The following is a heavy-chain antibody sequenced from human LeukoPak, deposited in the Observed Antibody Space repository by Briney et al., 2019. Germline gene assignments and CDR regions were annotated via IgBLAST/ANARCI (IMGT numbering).Heavy chain of an antibody. V-gene: IGHV4-39*07. D-gene: IGHD6-13*01. J-gene: IGHJ4*02. Sequence: SETLSLACTVSGGSISGSNYYWAWIRQPPGKTLEWIGSAYYSGSTYYNPPLKGRVTISVDTSKNQFSLKLSSVTAADTAVYYCARYPVYSSSWYVRGKGFDYWGQGTLVTVSS. CDR3: ARYPVYSSSWYVRGKGFDY. CDR1: GGSISGSNYY. CDR2: AYYSGST.